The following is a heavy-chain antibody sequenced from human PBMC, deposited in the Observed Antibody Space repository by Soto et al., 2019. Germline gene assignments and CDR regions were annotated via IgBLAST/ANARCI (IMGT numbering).Heavy chain of an antibody. Sequence: GESLTTSCKGSGYSFTSYWIAWVLQMPGKGLEWMGIIYPGDSDTRYSPSFQCQVTISADKSVSTAYLQWSSLKASDAAMYYCARLGGDTSDFEYWGQGTMVTVSS. J-gene: IGHJ4*02. V-gene: IGHV5-51*01. D-gene: IGHD3-16*01. CDR2: IYPGDSDT. CDR3: ARLGGDTSDFEY. CDR1: GYSFTSYW.